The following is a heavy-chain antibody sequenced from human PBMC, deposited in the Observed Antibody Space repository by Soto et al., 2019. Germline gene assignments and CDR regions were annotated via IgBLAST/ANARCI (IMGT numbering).Heavy chain of an antibody. CDR1: GFSFNMYW. V-gene: IGHV3-7*03. Sequence: EVQLVESGGGSAQPGESLRLSCVASGFSFNMYWMSWIRQAPGKGLEWVARIKQDGGEKYYVDSVKGRFTVSRDNAKNSLHLQLHSVSADDAGIYYCVRDQLILPADDFYYGVDVWGQGTTVTVSS. CDR3: VRDQLILPADDFYYGVDV. CDR2: IKQDGGEK. J-gene: IGHJ6*02.